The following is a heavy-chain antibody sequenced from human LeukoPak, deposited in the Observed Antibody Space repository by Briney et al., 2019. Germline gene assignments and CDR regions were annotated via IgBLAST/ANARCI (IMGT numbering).Heavy chain of an antibody. D-gene: IGHD2-2*01. Sequence: GGSLRLSCAASGFTFSSYSMNWVRQAPGKGLEWVSSISSSSSYIYYADSVKGRFTISRDNAKNSLYLQMNSLRAEDTAVYYCASQVVVPAARHFDYWGQGTLVTVSS. CDR3: ASQVVVPAARHFDY. V-gene: IGHV3-21*01. CDR2: ISSSSSYI. J-gene: IGHJ4*02. CDR1: GFTFSSYS.